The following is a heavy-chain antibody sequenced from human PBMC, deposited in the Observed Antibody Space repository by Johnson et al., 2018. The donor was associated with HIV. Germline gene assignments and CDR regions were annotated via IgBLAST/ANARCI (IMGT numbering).Heavy chain of an antibody. J-gene: IGHJ3*02. CDR3: ARDKVDDAFDI. D-gene: IGHD1-26*01. CDR2: ISYDGSNK. CDR1: GFTFNSYA. V-gene: IGHV3-30*04. Sequence: QVQLVESGGGVVQPGRSLRLFCEASGFTFNSYAMHWVRQAPGKGLEWVAVISYDGSNKYSAYSVKVRFTISRDNSKNTLNLQMNSLRAEDTAVYYCARDKVDDAFDIWGQGTMVTVSS.